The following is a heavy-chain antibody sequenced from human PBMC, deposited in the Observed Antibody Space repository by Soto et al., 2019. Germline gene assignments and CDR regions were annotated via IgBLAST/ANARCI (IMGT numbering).Heavy chain of an antibody. Sequence: QVQLQESGPGLVKPSETLSLTCTVSGGSISSFYWSWIRQPAGKGLEWIGRIYSGGRNNYNPSLKSRVTTSVDTSKTQSPLTLSSVTATNTAMYYCARGSSRWDYWGQGTLVTVSS. CDR3: ARGSSRWDY. CDR1: GGSISSFY. V-gene: IGHV4-4*07. CDR2: IYSGGRN. J-gene: IGHJ4*02. D-gene: IGHD6-13*01.